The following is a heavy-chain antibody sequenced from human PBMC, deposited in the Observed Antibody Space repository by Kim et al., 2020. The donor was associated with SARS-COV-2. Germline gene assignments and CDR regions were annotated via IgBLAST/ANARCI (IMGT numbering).Heavy chain of an antibody. D-gene: IGHD1-26*01. V-gene: IGHV3-48*02. J-gene: IGHJ3*02. Sequence: GGSLRLSCAASGFTFSSYSMNWVRQAPGKGLEWVSYISSSSSTIYYADSVKGRFTISRDNAKNSLYLQMNSLRDEDTAVYYCARPLDVVGPDRAFDIWGQGTMVTVSS. CDR1: GFTFSSYS. CDR3: ARPLDVVGPDRAFDI. CDR2: ISSSSSTI.